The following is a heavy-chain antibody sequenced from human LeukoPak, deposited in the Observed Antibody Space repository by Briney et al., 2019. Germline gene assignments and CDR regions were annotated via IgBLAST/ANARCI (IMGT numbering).Heavy chain of an antibody. CDR3: AKDGYTYSSGYRRFDY. CDR2: IRYDGSNK. V-gene: IGHV3-30*02. Sequence: GGSLRLSCAASGFTFSSYGMHWVRQAPGKGLEWVAFIRYDGSNKYYADSVKGRFTISRDNSKNTLYLQMSSPRGEDTAVYYCAKDGYTYSSGYRRFDYWGQGTLVTVSS. J-gene: IGHJ4*02. D-gene: IGHD3-22*01. CDR1: GFTFSSYG.